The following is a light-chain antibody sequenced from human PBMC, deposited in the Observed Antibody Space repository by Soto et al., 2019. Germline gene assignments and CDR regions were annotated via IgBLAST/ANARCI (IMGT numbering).Light chain of an antibody. V-gene: IGKV3-20*01. Sequence: EIVLTQSPGTLSLSPGERATLSCRASQSVSGTSLAWYQQKPGQAPRLLIYGASCRATGIPDRFTGSGSGTDFTLTISRLEPEDFAVYYCHQYGTSPATFGQGTKLEIK. CDR2: GAS. CDR1: QSVSGTS. J-gene: IGKJ2*01. CDR3: HQYGTSPAT.